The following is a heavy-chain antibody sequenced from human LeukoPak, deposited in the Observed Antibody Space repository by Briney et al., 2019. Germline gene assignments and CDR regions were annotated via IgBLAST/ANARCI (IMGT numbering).Heavy chain of an antibody. J-gene: IGHJ4*02. V-gene: IGHV3-21*01. CDR1: GFTFGSYS. D-gene: IGHD2-21*02. Sequence: PGGSLRLSCAASGFTFGSYSMNWVRQAPGKGLEWVSSISSSSSYIYYADSVKGRFTISRDNAKNSLYLQMNSLRAEDTAVYYCARDSAYCGGDCYAGDDYWGQGTLVTVSS. CDR3: ARDSAYCGGDCYAGDDY. CDR2: ISSSSSYI.